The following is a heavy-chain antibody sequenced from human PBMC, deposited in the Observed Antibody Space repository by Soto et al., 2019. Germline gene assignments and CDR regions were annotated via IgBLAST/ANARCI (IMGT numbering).Heavy chain of an antibody. J-gene: IGHJ4*02. CDR2: ITHSGST. CDR1: GGSFTGYS. Sequence: QVQLQQWGAGLLKPSETLSLTCAVYGGSFTGYSWSWIRQPPGKGLEWIGAITHSGSTNYNPSLKSRVTISVDTSKNQFSLKLTSVTAADTAVYYCARGHGVESSNWGIDHWGQGTLVTVSS. CDR3: ARGHGVESSNWGIDH. D-gene: IGHD6-13*01. V-gene: IGHV4-34*01.